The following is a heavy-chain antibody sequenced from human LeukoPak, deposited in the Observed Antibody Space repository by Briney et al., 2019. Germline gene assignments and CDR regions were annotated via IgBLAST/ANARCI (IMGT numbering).Heavy chain of an antibody. Sequence: GASVKVSCKASGYTFTGYYMHRVRQAPGQGLEWMGWINPNSGGTNYAQKFQGRVTMTRDTSISTAYMELSRLRSDDTAVYYCARGGSSKRDRYYMDVWGKGTTVTVSS. CDR1: GYTFTGYY. V-gene: IGHV1-2*02. D-gene: IGHD6-6*01. CDR3: ARGGSSKRDRYYMDV. CDR2: INPNSGGT. J-gene: IGHJ6*03.